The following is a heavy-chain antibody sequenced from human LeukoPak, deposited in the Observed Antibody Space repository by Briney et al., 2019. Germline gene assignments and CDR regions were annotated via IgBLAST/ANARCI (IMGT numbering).Heavy chain of an antibody. CDR3: ARDGHLEAKAADY. CDR1: GFTFSSYS. CDR2: ISSSSSYI. D-gene: IGHD6-25*01. V-gene: IGHV3-21*01. J-gene: IGHJ4*02. Sequence: PGGSLRLSCAASGFTFSSYSMNWVRQAPGKGLEWVSSISSSSSYIYYADSVKGRLTISRDNAKNSLYLQMNSLRAEDTAVYYCARDGHLEAKAADYWGQGTLVTVSS.